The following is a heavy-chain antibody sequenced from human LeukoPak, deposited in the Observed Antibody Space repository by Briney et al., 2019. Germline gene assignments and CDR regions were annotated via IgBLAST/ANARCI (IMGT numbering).Heavy chain of an antibody. Sequence: GGSLTLSCAASGVTFYDYDMRWVRQAPGKGVEWVSGISWNRGSIVYADSEKGGFTISRENEKNSLYLQMNSLRAEDTAVYCFARDPLSPAPIDYWGQGTLVTVSS. D-gene: IGHD3-3*02. V-gene: IGHV3-9*01. CDR1: GVTFYDYD. J-gene: IGHJ4*02. CDR2: ISWNRGSI. CDR3: ARDPLSPAPIDY.